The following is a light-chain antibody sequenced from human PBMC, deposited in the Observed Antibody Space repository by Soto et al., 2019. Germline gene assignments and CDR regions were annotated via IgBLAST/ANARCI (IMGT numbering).Light chain of an antibody. CDR1: SSDVGAFNY. CDR2: EVT. CDR3: NSYASSSARV. Sequence: ALTQPASVSGSPGQSITISCTGTSSDVGAFNYVSWYQQYPGKAPKLIIYEVTNRPSGVSNRFSGSKSGNTASLTISGLRTEDEADYYCNSYASSSARVFGGGTKVTVL. J-gene: IGLJ3*02. V-gene: IGLV2-14*01.